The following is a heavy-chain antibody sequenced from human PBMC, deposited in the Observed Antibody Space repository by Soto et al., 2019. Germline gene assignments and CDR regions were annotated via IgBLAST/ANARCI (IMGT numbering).Heavy chain of an antibody. CDR1: GGSLSGATYS. CDR3: ARSREFDY. V-gene: IGHV4-30-2*01. CDR2: IFPSGTT. Sequence: SETLSLTCGVSGGSLSGATYSWNWIRQPPGKGLEWIGYIFPSGTTYYNPSLKSRVTISIDVSKNQSSLSLRSLTAADTAVYYCARSREFDYWSQGTLVTVSS. J-gene: IGHJ4*02.